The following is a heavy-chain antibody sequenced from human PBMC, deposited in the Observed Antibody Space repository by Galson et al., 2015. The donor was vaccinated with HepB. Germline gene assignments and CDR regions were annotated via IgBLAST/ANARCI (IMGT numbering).Heavy chain of an antibody. CDR1: GGSISSSSYY. Sequence: LSLTCTVSGGSISSSSYYWGWIRQPPGKGLEWVGSIYYSGSTYYNPSLKSRVTISVDTSKNQFSLKLSSVTAADTAVYYCARQGVDCSGGSCYPSWFDPWGQGTLVTVSS. CDR2: IYYSGST. J-gene: IGHJ5*02. V-gene: IGHV4-39*01. D-gene: IGHD2-15*01. CDR3: ARQGVDCSGGSCYPSWFDP.